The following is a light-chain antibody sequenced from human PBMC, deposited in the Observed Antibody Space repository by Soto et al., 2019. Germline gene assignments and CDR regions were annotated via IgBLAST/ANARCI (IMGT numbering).Light chain of an antibody. V-gene: IGLV1-44*01. CDR1: SSNIGSNT. CDR2: SNN. Sequence: QSVLTQPPSASGTPGQRVTISCSGSSSNIGSNTVNWYQQLPGTAPKLLIYSNNQRTSGVPDRFSGSKSVTSASLAISWLQSEDEAEYYCAAWDDSRNGWVFGGGTKLTVL. J-gene: IGLJ3*02. CDR3: AAWDDSRNGWV.